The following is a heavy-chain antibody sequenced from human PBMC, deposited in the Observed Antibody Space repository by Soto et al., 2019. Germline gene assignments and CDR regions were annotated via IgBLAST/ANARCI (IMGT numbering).Heavy chain of an antibody. Sequence: SVKVSCKASGGTFSSYAISWVRQAPGQGLEWMGGIIPIFGTANYAQKFQGRVTITADESTSTAYMELSSLRSEDTAVYYCARDRGTVTHAFDIWGQGTMVTVSS. CDR3: ARDRGTVTHAFDI. CDR1: GGTFSSYA. J-gene: IGHJ3*02. V-gene: IGHV1-69*13. CDR2: IIPIFGTA. D-gene: IGHD4-17*01.